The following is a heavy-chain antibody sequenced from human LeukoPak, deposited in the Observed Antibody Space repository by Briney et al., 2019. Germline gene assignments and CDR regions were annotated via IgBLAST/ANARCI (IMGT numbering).Heavy chain of an antibody. Sequence: GASVKVSCKASGYTFTSLGISWVRQAPGQGLEWMGWISGDNGNTYYAQTLQGRVTLTTDTSASTAYMELRSLRSDDTAVYYCARDCDRSGYYCYWGQGTQVTVSS. V-gene: IGHV1-18*01. CDR2: ISGDNGNT. J-gene: IGHJ4*02. D-gene: IGHD3-22*01. CDR1: GYTFTSLG. CDR3: ARDCDRSGYYCY.